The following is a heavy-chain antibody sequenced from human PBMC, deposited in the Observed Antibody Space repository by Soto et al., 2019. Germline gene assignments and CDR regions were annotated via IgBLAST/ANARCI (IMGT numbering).Heavy chain of an antibody. CDR2: IYYSGSA. CDR1: GGSISSYY. Sequence: QVQLQESGPGLVKPSETLSLTCTVSGGSISSYYWSWIRQPPGKGLEWVGYIYYSGSANYNPSPKSRGTISVDTSKNQLSLKLRSVTAADTAVYYCARGYGYYFDCWGQGTLVTVSS. CDR3: ARGYGYYFDC. V-gene: IGHV4-59*08. J-gene: IGHJ4*02. D-gene: IGHD5-18*01.